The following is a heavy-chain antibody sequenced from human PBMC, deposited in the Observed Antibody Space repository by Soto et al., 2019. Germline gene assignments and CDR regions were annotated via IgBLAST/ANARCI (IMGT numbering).Heavy chain of an antibody. J-gene: IGHJ4*02. Sequence: ASVKVSCKASGYSFIDYYMHWVRQAPGQGFEWMGRISPKSGGTNYAQKFEGRVPMTWDTSLNTAYMELSSLISEDTAVYYCARPPGYISDWYYFDLWGQGTLVTVSS. V-gene: IGHV1-2*02. CDR2: ISPKSGGT. D-gene: IGHD3-9*01. CDR1: GYSFIDYY. CDR3: ARPPGYISDWYYFDL.